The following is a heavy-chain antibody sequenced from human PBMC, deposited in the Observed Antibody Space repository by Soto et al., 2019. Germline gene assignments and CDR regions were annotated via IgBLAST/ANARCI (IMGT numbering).Heavy chain of an antibody. Sequence: QVQLVESGGGVVQPGRSLRLSCAASGVTFSSHGMHWARQAPGKGLEWVALISSDGSKEYYTDSVKGRFTISRDNSKTTLYLQISSVRAEDTAMYYCVKHDPVLAYWGQGTLVTDSS. CDR1: GVTFSSHG. D-gene: IGHD3-16*01. CDR2: ISSDGSKE. J-gene: IGHJ4*02. V-gene: IGHV3-30*18. CDR3: VKHDPVLAY.